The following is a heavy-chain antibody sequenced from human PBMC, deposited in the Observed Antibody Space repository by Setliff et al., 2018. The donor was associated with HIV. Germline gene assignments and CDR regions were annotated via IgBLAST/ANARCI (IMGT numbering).Heavy chain of an antibody. D-gene: IGHD3-22*01. CDR1: GYIFTDYY. CDR3: ARARRDSYDRGRRNHYYIDV. Sequence: VKVSCKASGYIFTDYYMHWVRQAPGQELGWMGRINPNSGNTGYAQKFQGRVTMTRDTSISTAYMELNNLKFEDTAVYYCARARRDSYDRGRRNHYYIDVWGKGTTVTVSS. V-gene: IGHV1-2*06. CDR2: INPNSGNT. J-gene: IGHJ6*03.